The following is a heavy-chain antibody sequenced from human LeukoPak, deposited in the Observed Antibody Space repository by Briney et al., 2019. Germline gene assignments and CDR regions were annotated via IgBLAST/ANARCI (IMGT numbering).Heavy chain of an antibody. D-gene: IGHD6-19*01. J-gene: IGHJ4*02. V-gene: IGHV3-30*04. CDR2: ISYDGSNK. CDR3: ARRGAVAGTIDY. Sequence: PGRSLRLSCAASGFTFSSYAMHWVRQAPGKGLEWVAVISYDGSNKYYADSVKGRFTISRDNSKNTLYLQMNSLRAEDTAVYYCARRGAVAGTIDYWGQGALVTVSS. CDR1: GFTFSSYA.